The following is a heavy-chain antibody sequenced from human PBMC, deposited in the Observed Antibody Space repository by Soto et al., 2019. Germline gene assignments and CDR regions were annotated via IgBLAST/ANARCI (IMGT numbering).Heavy chain of an antibody. CDR2: ISGSGSST. V-gene: IGHV3-23*01. J-gene: IGHJ4*02. CDR1: GFTFSSYT. Sequence: EVQLLESGGGLVEPGGSRRLSCAASGFTFSSYTMSWVRQAPGKGLEWVSTISGSGSSTYSADSVKGRFTISRDNSKNTLYLQMNXLXXXXXXXXXXXXXXXXXYWGQGTLVTVSS. CDR3: XXXXXXXY.